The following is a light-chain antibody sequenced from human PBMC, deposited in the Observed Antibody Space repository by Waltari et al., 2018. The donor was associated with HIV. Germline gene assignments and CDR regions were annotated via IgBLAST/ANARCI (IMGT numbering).Light chain of an antibody. V-gene: IGLV3-10*03. Sequence: SYELTQPPSVSVSPGQTARIPCSGDALPKKYAYWSQHKSGQAPVIVIYVESRRPSAITVSISGSSSGTAATLTISGGQVDDADVYYCYSTDRSVDHVGVFGGGTNLTVL. CDR3: YSTDRSVDHVGV. J-gene: IGLJ3*02. CDR2: VES. CDR1: ALPKKY.